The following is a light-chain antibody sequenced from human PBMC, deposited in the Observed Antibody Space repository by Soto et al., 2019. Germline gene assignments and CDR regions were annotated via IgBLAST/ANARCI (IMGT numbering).Light chain of an antibody. V-gene: IGKV3-20*01. CDR2: GAS. CDR1: QSVSSN. CDR3: QQYGSSLWT. Sequence: VLTQSPRTLPLSPGERATLSCRASQSVSSNLAWYQQKPGQAPRLLIYGASSRATGIPDRFSGSGSGTDFTLTISRLEPEDFAVYYCQQYGSSLWTFGQGTKVDI. J-gene: IGKJ1*01.